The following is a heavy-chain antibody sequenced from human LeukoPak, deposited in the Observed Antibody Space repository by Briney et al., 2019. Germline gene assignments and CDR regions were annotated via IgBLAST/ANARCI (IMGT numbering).Heavy chain of an antibody. D-gene: IGHD3-22*01. CDR2: ISDRGSRT. V-gene: IGHV3-23*01. J-gene: IGHJ4*02. CDR1: GITLSNYG. CDR3: AKRGVVIRVILVGFHKEAYYFDS. Sequence: GGSLRLSCAVSGITLSNYGMSWVRQAPGKGLEWVAGISDRGSRTNYTDSVKGRFTISTDHPKNTLYLQMNSLRAEDTAVYFCAKRGVVIRVILVGFHKEAYYFDSWGQGALVTVSS.